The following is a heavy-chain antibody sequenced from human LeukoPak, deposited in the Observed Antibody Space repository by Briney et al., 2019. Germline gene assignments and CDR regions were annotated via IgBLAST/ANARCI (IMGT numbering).Heavy chain of an antibody. D-gene: IGHD3-10*01. CDR2: INPNSGGT. V-gene: IGHV1-2*02. J-gene: IGHJ4*02. CDR1: GYTFTSHG. CDR3: AREFMVRGLRTYQY. Sequence: ASVKVSCKASGYTFTSHGISWVRQAPGQGLEWMGWINPNSGGTNYAQKFQGRVTMTRDTSISTAYMELSRLRSDDTAVYYCAREFMVRGLRTYQYWGQGTLVTVSS.